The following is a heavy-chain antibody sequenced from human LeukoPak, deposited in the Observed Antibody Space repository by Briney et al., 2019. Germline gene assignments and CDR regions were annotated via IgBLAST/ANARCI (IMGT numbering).Heavy chain of an antibody. CDR1: GGSISTYY. D-gene: IGHD4-17*01. V-gene: IGHV4-59*01. CDR3: AREDPQTTVPEGMDV. J-gene: IGHJ6*02. Sequence: SETLSLTCSVSGGSISTYYWSWIRQPPGKGLEWIGYIYYTGTTNYNPSLRSRVTISVDTSRNQFSLRLSSVTAADTAVYYCAREDPQTTVPEGMDVWGHGTTVIVSS. CDR2: IYYTGTT.